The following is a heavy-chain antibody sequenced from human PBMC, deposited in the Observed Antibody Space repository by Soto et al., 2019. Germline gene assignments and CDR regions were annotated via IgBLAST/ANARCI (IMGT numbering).Heavy chain of an antibody. J-gene: IGHJ4*02. V-gene: IGHV4-4*07. CDR3: ARDIGSFAYGEGY. CDR1: GGSINSYW. Sequence: SETLSLTCIVSGGSINSYWWSWIRQPAGKGLEWIGRVYSSGTTDYNPSLNSRATMSVETSKNQFSLKLSSVTAADTAVYYCARDIGSFAYGEGYWGQGIQVTVSS. CDR2: VYSSGTT. D-gene: IGHD3-10*01.